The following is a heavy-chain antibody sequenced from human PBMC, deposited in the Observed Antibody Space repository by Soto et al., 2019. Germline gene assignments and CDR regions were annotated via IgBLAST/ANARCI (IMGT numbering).Heavy chain of an antibody. CDR1: GFTFSSYA. CDR3: ARDRSSSWYFDY. J-gene: IGHJ4*02. Sequence: LGLSCAASGFTFSSYAMHWVRQAPGKGLEWVAVISYDGSNKYYADSVKGRFTISRDNSKNTLYLQMNSLRAEDTAVYYCARDRSSSWYFDYWGQGTLVTVPQ. CDR2: ISYDGSNK. V-gene: IGHV3-30-3*01. D-gene: IGHD6-13*01.